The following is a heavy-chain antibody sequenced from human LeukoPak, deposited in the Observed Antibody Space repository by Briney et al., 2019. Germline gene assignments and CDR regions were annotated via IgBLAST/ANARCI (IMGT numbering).Heavy chain of an antibody. CDR2: INHSGST. V-gene: IGHV4-34*01. Sequence: PSETLSFTCAVYGGSFSGYYWSWIRQPPGKGLEWIGEINHSGSTNYNPSLKSRVTISVGTSKNQFSLKLSSVTAADTAVYYCARAGGWDTDDAFDIWGQGTMVTVSS. CDR3: ARAGGWDTDDAFDI. J-gene: IGHJ3*02. CDR1: GGSFSGYY. D-gene: IGHD6-19*01.